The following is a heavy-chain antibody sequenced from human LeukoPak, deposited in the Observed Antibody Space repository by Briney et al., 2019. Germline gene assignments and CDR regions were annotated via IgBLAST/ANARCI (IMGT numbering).Heavy chain of an antibody. CDR3: ARVLGPAYYYTMDV. Sequence: GGSLRLSCAASTFSVSDNYMSWVRQAPGKGLEWVSTIYGSGRMYYADSVKGRFTISRDNSNNTFYVQMNSLRVEDTAVYFCARVLGPAYYYTMDVWGQGTTVTVSS. CDR2: IYGSGRM. V-gene: IGHV3-66*01. CDR1: TFSVSDNY. J-gene: IGHJ6*02.